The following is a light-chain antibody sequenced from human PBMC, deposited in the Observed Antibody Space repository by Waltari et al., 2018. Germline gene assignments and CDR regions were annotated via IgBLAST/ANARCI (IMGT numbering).Light chain of an antibody. V-gene: IGKV3-20*01. CDR2: GTS. CDR1: QSVSSSY. CDR3: QHYGDSRT. Sequence: EIVLTQSPGTLSLSPGERATLSCRASQSVSSSYLAWYQQKPGQAPRLIVYGTSSRATGIPDRCSGSGSGTDFTLTISRLGPEDFAVYYCQHYGDSRTFGQGTKVEIK. J-gene: IGKJ1*01.